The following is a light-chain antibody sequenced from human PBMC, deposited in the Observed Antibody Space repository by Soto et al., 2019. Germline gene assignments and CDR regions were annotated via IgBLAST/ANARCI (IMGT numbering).Light chain of an antibody. J-gene: IGKJ4*01. V-gene: IGKV3D-15*01. CDR1: QSISTN. CDR2: GAS. Sequence: EIVMTQSPATLSVSPGERVTLSCRASQSISTNLAWYQQKPGQAPRFLIYGASTRAAGIPGRFSGSGSGTEFTLTISSLQSEDPAVYFCQQYSDWPLTFGGGTKVAIK. CDR3: QQYSDWPLT.